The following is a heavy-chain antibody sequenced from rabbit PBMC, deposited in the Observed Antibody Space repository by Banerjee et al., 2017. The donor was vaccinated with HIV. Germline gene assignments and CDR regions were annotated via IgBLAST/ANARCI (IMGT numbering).Heavy chain of an antibody. D-gene: IGHD4-2*01. Sequence: QQHLEEFGGGLVKPGGTLTLTCNASGIDFSDYAYMCWVRQAPGKGLELIACVYTSSGATWYASWVNGRFTISKASSTTVTLKLNSLTAADTATYFCARGHAGSSWGLDLWGQGTLVTVS. CDR3: ARGHAGSSWGLDL. V-gene: IGHV1S43*01. J-gene: IGHJ3*01. CDR1: GIDFSDYAY. CDR2: VYTSSGAT.